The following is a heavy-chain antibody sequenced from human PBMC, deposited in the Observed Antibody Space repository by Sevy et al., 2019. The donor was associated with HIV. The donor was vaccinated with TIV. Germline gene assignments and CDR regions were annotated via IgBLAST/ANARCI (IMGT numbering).Heavy chain of an antibody. Sequence: GGSRRLSCPASGFAFGSYWMSWVRQAPGKGLEWAANINQDGSAKYYVDSVKGRLTISRDNAKNSLYLQMNSLRAEDTAVYYCARTYCSGGTCQSYFDYWGQGTLVTVSS. CDR3: ARTYCSGGTCQSYFDY. CDR1: GFAFGSYW. D-gene: IGHD2-15*01. CDR2: INQDGSAK. V-gene: IGHV3-7*01. J-gene: IGHJ4*02.